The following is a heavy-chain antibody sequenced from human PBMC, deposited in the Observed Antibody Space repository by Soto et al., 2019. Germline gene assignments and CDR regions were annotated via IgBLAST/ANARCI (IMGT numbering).Heavy chain of an antibody. J-gene: IGHJ6*01. CDR1: GFTFSSYD. V-gene: IGHV3-13*01. CDR3: AREVRFLEWGGMDV. Sequence: GVSLRLSCAASGFTFSSYDMHWVRQATGKGLEWVSAIGTAGDTYYPGSVKGRFTITRENAKNSLYLQMNRLRAGDTAVYYCAREVRFLEWGGMDVWGQGTTVTVSS. D-gene: IGHD3-3*01. CDR2: IGTAGDT.